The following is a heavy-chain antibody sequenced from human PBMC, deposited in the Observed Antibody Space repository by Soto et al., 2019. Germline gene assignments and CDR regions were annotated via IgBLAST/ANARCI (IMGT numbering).Heavy chain of an antibody. V-gene: IGHV4-39*01. CDR3: ARHNCGGDCYPDYYYYYGMDV. CDR1: GGSISSSSYY. CDR2: IYYSGST. D-gene: IGHD2-21*02. J-gene: IGHJ6*02. Sequence: KTSETLSLTCTVSGGSISSSSYYWGWIHQPPGKGLEWIGSIYYSGSTYYNPSLKSRVTISVDTSKNQFSLKLSSVTAADTAVYYCARHNCGGDCYPDYYYYYGMDVWGQGTTVTVSS.